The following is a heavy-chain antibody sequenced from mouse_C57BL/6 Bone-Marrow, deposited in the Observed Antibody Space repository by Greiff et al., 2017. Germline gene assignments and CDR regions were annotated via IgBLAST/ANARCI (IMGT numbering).Heavy chain of an antibody. CDR2: INPSTGGT. J-gene: IGHJ2*01. Sequence: VQLQQSGPELVKPGASVKISCKASGYSFTGYYMNWVKQSPEKSLEWIGEINPSTGGTTYNQKFKAKATLTVDKSSSTAYMQLKSLTSEDSAVYYCARYYYGSTFFDYWGQGTTRTGSS. CDR1: GYSFTGYY. CDR3: ARYYYGSTFFDY. V-gene: IGHV1-42*01. D-gene: IGHD1-1*01.